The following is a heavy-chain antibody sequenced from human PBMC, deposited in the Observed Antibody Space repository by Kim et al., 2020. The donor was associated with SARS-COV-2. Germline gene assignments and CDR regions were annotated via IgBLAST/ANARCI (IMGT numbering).Heavy chain of an antibody. Sequence: GGSLRLSCAASGFTFSDYYMSWIRQAPGKGLEWVSYISSSGSTIYYADSVKGRFTISRDNAKNSLYLQMNSLRAEDTAVYYCARSSWATGTREFDPWGQGTLVTVSS. CDR2: ISSSGSTI. CDR1: GFTFSDYY. J-gene: IGHJ5*02. D-gene: IGHD1-1*01. V-gene: IGHV3-11*01. CDR3: ARSSWATGTREFDP.